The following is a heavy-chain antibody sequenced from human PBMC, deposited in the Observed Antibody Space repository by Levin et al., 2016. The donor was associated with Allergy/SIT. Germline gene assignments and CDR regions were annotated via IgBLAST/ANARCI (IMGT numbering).Heavy chain of an antibody. J-gene: IGHJ2*01. D-gene: IGHD2-21*02. CDR2: IIPIFGTA. Sequence: WVRQAPGQGLEWMGGIIPIFGTANYAQKFQGRVTITADESTSTAYMELSSLRSEDTAVYYCAREVLVVVTAITRSYWYFDLWGRGTLVTVSS. CDR3: AREVLVVVTAITRSYWYFDL. V-gene: IGHV1-69*01.